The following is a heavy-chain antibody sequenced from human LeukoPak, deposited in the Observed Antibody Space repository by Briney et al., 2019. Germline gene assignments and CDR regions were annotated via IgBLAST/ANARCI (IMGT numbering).Heavy chain of an antibody. V-gene: IGHV3-11*01. D-gene: IGHD2-2*01. Sequence: GGSLRLSCAASGFTFSDYYMSWIRQAPGKGLEWVSYISSSGSTIYYADSVKGRSTISRDNAKNSLYLQMNSLRAEDTAVYYCARDIRLVVVPAAENDAFDIWGQGTMVTVSS. CDR3: ARDIRLVVVPAAENDAFDI. CDR1: GFTFSDYY. J-gene: IGHJ3*02. CDR2: ISSSGSTI.